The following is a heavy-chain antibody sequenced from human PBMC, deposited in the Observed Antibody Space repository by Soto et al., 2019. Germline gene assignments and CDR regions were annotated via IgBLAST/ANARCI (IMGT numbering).Heavy chain of an antibody. CDR1: GGSISNADYY. CDR3: ARAIVVTVGGMDV. D-gene: IGHD5-12*01. Sequence: QVQLQESGPGLVKPSQTLSLTCTVSGGSISNADYYWSWVRQPPGKGLEWIGYIYYSGSSFFNPSLKSRVIMSKDTSKTQFSLRLTSVTAADTAVYYCARAIVVTVGGMDVWGRGTTVTVSS. CDR2: IYYSGSS. J-gene: IGHJ6*02. V-gene: IGHV4-30-4*01.